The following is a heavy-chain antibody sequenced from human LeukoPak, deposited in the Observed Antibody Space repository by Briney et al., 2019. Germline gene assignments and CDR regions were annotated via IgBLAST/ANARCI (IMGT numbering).Heavy chain of an antibody. CDR2: ISYDGSNK. J-gene: IGHJ4*02. CDR3: ASAYYHYYFDY. V-gene: IGHV3-30*04. D-gene: IGHD3-16*01. CDR1: GFTFSSYA. Sequence: GGSLRLSCAASGFTFSSYAMHWVRQAPGKGLEWVAVISYDGSNKYYADSVKGRFTISRDNAKNTLYLQMNSLRAEDSAVYYCASAYYHYYFDYWGQGTLVTVSS.